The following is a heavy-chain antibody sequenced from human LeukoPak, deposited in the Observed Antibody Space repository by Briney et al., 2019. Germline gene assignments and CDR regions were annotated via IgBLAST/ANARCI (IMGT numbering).Heavy chain of an antibody. J-gene: IGHJ4*02. CDR3: ISGYCSSTTCYD. CDR2: IRRNIDGCTT. CDR1: GFTLSNAW. Sequence: GGSLRLSCAASGFTLSNAWMSWVRPAPGEGLEGVGHIRRNIDGCTTDYAAPVTGKFTISRDDSKNTLYLQMNSLKTEDTGVYYCISGYCSSTTCYDWGQGTLVTVSS. D-gene: IGHD2-2*01. V-gene: IGHV3-15*01.